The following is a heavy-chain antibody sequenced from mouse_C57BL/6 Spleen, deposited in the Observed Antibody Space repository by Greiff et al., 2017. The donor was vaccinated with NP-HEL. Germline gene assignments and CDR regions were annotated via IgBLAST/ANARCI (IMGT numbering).Heavy chain of an antibody. CDR2: IWSGGST. J-gene: IGHJ2*01. CDR1: GFSLTSYG. CDR3: ARGPFDY. Sequence: VQLKESGPGLVQPSQSLSITCTVSGFSLTSYGVHWVRQSPGKGLEWLGVIWSGGSTDYNAAFISRLSISKDNSKSQVFFKMNSLQADDTAIYYCARGPFDYWGQGTTLTVSS. V-gene: IGHV2-2*01.